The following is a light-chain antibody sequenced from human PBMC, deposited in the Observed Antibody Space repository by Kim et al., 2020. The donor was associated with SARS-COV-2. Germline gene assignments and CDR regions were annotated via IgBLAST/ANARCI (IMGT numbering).Light chain of an antibody. V-gene: IGLV3-9*01. CDR2: RDS. Sequence: GAMGQTARINCGGKNIGSKNVHGYQQKPGQAPVLVIYRDSNRPSGIPERFSGSNSGNTATLTISRAQAGDEADYYCQVWDSSTAVFGGGTQLTVL. CDR3: QVWDSSTAV. CDR1: NIGSKN. J-gene: IGLJ2*01.